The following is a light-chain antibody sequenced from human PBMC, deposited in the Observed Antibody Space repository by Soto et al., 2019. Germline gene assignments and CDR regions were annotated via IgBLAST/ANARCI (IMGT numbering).Light chain of an antibody. CDR3: QSYDNSLSGLFV. CDR2: DNN. Sequence: QSVLTQPPSVSGAPGQRVTISCTGSNSNIGAAYDVQWYQQLPGTAPKLLIYDNNKRPSGVPDRFSGSKSGTSASLAITGLQAEDEADYYCQSYDNSLSGLFVFGTGTKVTVL. CDR1: NSNIGAAYD. V-gene: IGLV1-40*01. J-gene: IGLJ1*01.